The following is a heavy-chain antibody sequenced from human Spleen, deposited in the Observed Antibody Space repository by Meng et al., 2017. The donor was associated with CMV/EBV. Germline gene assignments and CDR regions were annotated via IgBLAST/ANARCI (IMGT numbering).Heavy chain of an antibody. V-gene: IGHV3-30*02. CDR1: GFTFSSYG. D-gene: IGHD5-18*01. Sequence: GESLKISCAASGFTFSSYGMHWVRQASGKGLEWVAFIRYDGSNKYYADSVKGRFTISRDNSKNTLYLQMNSLRAEDTAVYYCAKDPGGSTAMDPTGSAFDIWGQGTMVTVSS. J-gene: IGHJ3*02. CDR3: AKDPGGSTAMDPTGSAFDI. CDR2: IRYDGSNK.